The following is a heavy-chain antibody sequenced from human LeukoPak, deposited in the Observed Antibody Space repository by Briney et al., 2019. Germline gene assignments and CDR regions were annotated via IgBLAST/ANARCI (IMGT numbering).Heavy chain of an antibody. V-gene: IGHV3-21*01. J-gene: IGHJ4*02. CDR3: ASRGPIAVAWIY. CDR1: GFTFSSYW. CDR2: ISSSSSYI. D-gene: IGHD6-19*01. Sequence: GGSLRLSCAASGFTFSSYWMNWVRQAPGKGLEWVSSISSSSSYIYYADSVKGRFTISRDNAKNSLYLQMNSLRAEDTAVYYCASRGPIAVAWIYWGQGTLVTVSS.